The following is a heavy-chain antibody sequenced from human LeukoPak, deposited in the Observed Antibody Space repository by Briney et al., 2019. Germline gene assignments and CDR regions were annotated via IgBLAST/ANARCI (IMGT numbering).Heavy chain of an antibody. J-gene: IGHJ4*02. CDR1: GGSISSGGYY. D-gene: IGHD5-18*01. CDR3: ARDSPYSYAHDY. V-gene: IGHV4-31*03. Sequence: SQTLSLTCTVSGGSISSGGYYWSWIRQHPGKGLEWIGYIYYSGSTYYNPSLKSRVTISVDTSKNQFSLKLSSVTAADTAVYYCARDSPYSYAHDYWGQGTLVTVSS. CDR2: IYYSGST.